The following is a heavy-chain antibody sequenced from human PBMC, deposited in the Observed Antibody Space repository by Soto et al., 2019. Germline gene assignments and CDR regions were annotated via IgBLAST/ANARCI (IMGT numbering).Heavy chain of an antibody. J-gene: IGHJ5*02. CDR2: VNPDSGGT. Sequence: QVQLVQSGAEVKKPGASVRLSCKASGYRFTGHYLHWVRQAPGQGLEWMGWVNPDSGGTNYAQKFRGRITMTRDISITTAYMELSGLTSDDTAVYYCATDWGTPLAGGVDPWGQGTLVIV. V-gene: IGHV1-2*02. D-gene: IGHD6-19*01. CDR1: GYRFTGHY. CDR3: ATDWGTPLAGGVDP.